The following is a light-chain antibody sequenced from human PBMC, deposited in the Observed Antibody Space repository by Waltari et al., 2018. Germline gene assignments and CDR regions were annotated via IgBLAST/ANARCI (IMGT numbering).Light chain of an antibody. CDR3: QHYDSYSAT. J-gene: IGKJ4*02. CDR2: KAS. V-gene: IGKV1-5*03. Sequence: DIQMTQSPSTLSASVGDRVTITCRASQSIPRWLAWYQQKPGRAPKLLIYKASILESGVPSRFSCGGSGTEFTLTISSLQPDDFATHYCQHYDSYSATFGRGTKVEIK. CDR1: QSIPRW.